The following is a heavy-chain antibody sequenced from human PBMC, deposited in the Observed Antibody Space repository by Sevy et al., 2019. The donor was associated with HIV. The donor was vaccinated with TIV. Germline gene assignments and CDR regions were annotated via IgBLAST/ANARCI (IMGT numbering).Heavy chain of an antibody. D-gene: IGHD2-2*01. CDR1: AFAFSTYG. V-gene: IGHV3-33*01. J-gene: IGHJ5*02. Sequence: GGSLRLSCAASAFAFSTYGMHWVRQAPGRGLEWVAGIWYDGSHKYYADSVTGRFTISRDNSKNTLYLQMNSLRAEDTAVYYCARSFVGVAASIANWLDPWGQGTLVTVSS. CDR2: IWYDGSHK. CDR3: ARSFVGVAASIANWLDP.